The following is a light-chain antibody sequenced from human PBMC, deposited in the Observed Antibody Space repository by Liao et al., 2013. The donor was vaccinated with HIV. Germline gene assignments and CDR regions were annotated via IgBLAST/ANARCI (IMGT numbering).Light chain of an antibody. V-gene: IGLV3-1*01. CDR3: QAWDSSSWV. Sequence: SYELTQPPSVSVSPGQTASITCSGDKLGYKYTSWYQQKPGQSPVLVIYQDRKRPSGIPERFSGSNSGNTATLTISGAQTIDEADYYCQAWDSSSWVFGGGTTLTVL. CDR1: KLGYKY. CDR2: QDR. J-gene: IGLJ3*02.